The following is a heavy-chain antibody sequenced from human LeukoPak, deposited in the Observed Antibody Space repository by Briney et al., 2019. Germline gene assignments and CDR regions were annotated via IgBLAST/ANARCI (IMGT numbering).Heavy chain of an antibody. D-gene: IGHD2-2*01. Sequence: GGSLRLPCAASGFTFSSYSMNWVRQAPGKGLEWVSYISSSSSTIYYADSVKGRFTISRDNAKNSLYLQMNSLRAEDTAVYYCARRPRLSTSNYMDVWGKGTTVTVSS. CDR3: ARRPRLSTSNYMDV. CDR1: GFTFSSYS. J-gene: IGHJ6*03. CDR2: ISSSSSTI. V-gene: IGHV3-48*01.